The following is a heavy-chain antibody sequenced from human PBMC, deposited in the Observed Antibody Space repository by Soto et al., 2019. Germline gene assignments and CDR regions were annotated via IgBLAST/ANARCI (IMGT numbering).Heavy chain of an antibody. CDR3: AREAGSGPAKRAFDY. J-gene: IGHJ4*02. V-gene: IGHV3-30-3*01. D-gene: IGHD6-19*01. CDR2: ISYDGSNK. CDR1: GFTFSSYA. Sequence: QVQLVESGGGVVQPGRSLRLSCAASGFTFSSYAMHWVRQPPGKGLEWVAVISYDGSNKYYADSVKGRFTISRDNSKNTLYLQMNSLRAEDTAVYYCAREAGSGPAKRAFDYWGQGTLVTVSS.